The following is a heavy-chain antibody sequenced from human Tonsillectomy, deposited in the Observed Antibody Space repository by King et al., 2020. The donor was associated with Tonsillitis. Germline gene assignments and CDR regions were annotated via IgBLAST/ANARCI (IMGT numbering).Heavy chain of an antibody. V-gene: IGHV4-38-2*01. CDR3: ARVGSSRSTPFDP. CDR2: IYHSGST. Sequence: QLQESGPGLVKPSETLSLTCAVSGYSISSGYYWGWIRQPPGKGLEWIGSIYHSGSTYYNPSLKSRVTISVDTSKNQFSLKLSSVTAADTAVYYCARVGSSRSTPFDPWGQGTLVTVSS. D-gene: IGHD6-13*01. CDR1: GYSISSGYY. J-gene: IGHJ5*02.